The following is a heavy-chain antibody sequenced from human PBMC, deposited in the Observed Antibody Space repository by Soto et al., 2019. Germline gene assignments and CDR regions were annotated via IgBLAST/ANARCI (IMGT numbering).Heavy chain of an antibody. J-gene: IGHJ6*02. CDR2: IIPIFGTA. CDR3: ARDHCSGRSCYLETYYYGMDV. D-gene: IGHD2-15*01. V-gene: IGHV1-69*06. CDR1: GGTFSSYA. Sequence: AVKVSCKASGGTFSSYAISWVRQAPGQGLEWMGGIIPIFGTANYAQKFQGRVTITADKSTSTAYMELSSLRSEDTAVYYCARDHCSGRSCYLETYYYGMDVWGQGTTATVS.